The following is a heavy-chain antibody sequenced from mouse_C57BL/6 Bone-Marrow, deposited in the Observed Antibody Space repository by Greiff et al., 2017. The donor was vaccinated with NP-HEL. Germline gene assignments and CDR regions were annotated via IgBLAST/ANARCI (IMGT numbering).Heavy chain of an antibody. Sequence: EVKLLESGGGLVQPGGSLKLSCAASGIDFSRYWMSWVRRAPGKGLEWIGEINPDSSTINYAPSLKDKFIISRDNAKNTLYLQMSKVRSEDTALYYCARQIICYYGSSWYFDVWGTGTTVTVSS. J-gene: IGHJ1*03. V-gene: IGHV4-1*01. D-gene: IGHD1-1*01. CDR1: GIDFSRYW. CDR3: ARQIICYYGSSWYFDV. CDR2: INPDSSTI.